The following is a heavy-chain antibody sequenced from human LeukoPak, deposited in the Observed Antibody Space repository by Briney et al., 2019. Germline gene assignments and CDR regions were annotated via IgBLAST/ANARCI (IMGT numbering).Heavy chain of an antibody. V-gene: IGHV3-7*01. CDR1: GFTFSIYW. J-gene: IGHJ4*02. CDR2: IKEDGSEK. D-gene: IGHD6-25*01. Sequence: GGSLGLSCAASGFTFSIYWMTWVRQAPGKGLGWVANIKEDGSEKHYVDSVKARFSISRDNARNSLHLQMNSLRVEDTAVYYCARAQSSGLDNWGQGTLVTVSS. CDR3: ARAQSSGLDN.